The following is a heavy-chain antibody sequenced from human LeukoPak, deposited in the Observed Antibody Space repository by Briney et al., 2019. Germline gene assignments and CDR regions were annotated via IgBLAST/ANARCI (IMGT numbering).Heavy chain of an antibody. CDR2: MNPNSGNT. D-gene: IGHD4-11*01. J-gene: IGHJ4*02. CDR1: GYTFTSYG. CDR3: AGELDYSISYDY. V-gene: IGHV1-8*01. Sequence: ASVKVSCKASGYTFTSYGINWVRQATGQGLEWMGWMNPNSGNTGYAQKFQGRVTMTRNTSISTAYMELSSLRSEDTAVYYCAGELDYSISYDYWGQGTLVTVSS.